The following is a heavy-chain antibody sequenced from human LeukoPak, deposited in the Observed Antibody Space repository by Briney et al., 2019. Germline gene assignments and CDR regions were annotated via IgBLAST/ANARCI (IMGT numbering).Heavy chain of an antibody. CDR3: ARESSGSVYNWFDP. Sequence: GASVKVSCKASGYTFTGYYMHWVRQAPGQGLEWMGWINPNSGGTNYAQKFQGRVTMTRDTSISTAYMELSRLRSDDTAVYYCARESSGSVYNWFDPWSQGTLVTVSS. D-gene: IGHD3-22*01. V-gene: IGHV1-2*02. CDR2: INPNSGGT. CDR1: GYTFTGYY. J-gene: IGHJ5*02.